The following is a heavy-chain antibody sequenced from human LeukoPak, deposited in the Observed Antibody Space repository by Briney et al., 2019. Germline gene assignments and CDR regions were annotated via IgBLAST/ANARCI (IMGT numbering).Heavy chain of an antibody. J-gene: IGHJ3*02. V-gene: IGHV4-59*01. D-gene: IGHD6-13*01. Sequence: SETLSLTCPVSGGSISSYYWSWIRQPPGKGLEWIGYIYYSGSTNYNPSLKSRVTISVDTSKNQFSLKLSSVTAADTAVYYCARDLLSWYDAFDIWGQGTMVTVSS. CDR3: ARDLLSWYDAFDI. CDR1: GGSISSYY. CDR2: IYYSGST.